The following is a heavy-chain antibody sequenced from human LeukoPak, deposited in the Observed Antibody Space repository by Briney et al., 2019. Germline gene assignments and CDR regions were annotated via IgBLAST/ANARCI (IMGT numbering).Heavy chain of an antibody. CDR2: ISSSGSTI. V-gene: IGHV3-48*03. CDR1: GFTFSSYE. Sequence: GGSLRLSCAASGFTFSSYEMNWVRQAPGKGLEWVSYISSSGSTIYYADSAKGRFTISRDNAKNSLYLQMNSLRAEDTAVYYCARACSGGSCYTGYYYGMDVWGKGTTVTVSS. J-gene: IGHJ6*04. CDR3: ARACSGGSCYTGYYYGMDV. D-gene: IGHD2-15*01.